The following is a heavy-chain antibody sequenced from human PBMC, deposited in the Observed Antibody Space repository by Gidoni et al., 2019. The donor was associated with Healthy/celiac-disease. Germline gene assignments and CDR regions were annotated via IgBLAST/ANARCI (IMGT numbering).Heavy chain of an antibody. V-gene: IGHV5-51*01. CDR1: GYSVTSYW. J-gene: IGHJ4*02. Sequence: EVQLVQSGAEVKKPGESLKISCKGTGYSVTSYWIGWVRQMPGKGLGWMGIIYPGDSDTRYSPSFQRQVTISAVKSVSTAYLQWSSLKASDTAMYYCARSSDTYYDFWSSYYPFDYWGQGTLVTVSS. CDR2: IYPGDSDT. CDR3: ARSSDTYYDFWSSYYPFDY. D-gene: IGHD3-3*01.